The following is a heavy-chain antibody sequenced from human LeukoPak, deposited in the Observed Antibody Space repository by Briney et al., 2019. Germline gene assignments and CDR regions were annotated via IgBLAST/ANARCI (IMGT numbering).Heavy chain of an antibody. CDR2: IYYSGST. CDR1: GVSISSGGYY. J-gene: IGHJ4*02. V-gene: IGHV4-31*03. D-gene: IGHD4-17*01. Sequence: PSETLSLTCTVSGVSISSGGYYWSWIRQHPGKGLEWIGYIYYSGSTYYNPSLKSRVTISVDTSKNQFSLKLSSVTAADTAVYYCARATDYGAVRYFDYWGQGTLVTVSS. CDR3: ARATDYGAVRYFDY.